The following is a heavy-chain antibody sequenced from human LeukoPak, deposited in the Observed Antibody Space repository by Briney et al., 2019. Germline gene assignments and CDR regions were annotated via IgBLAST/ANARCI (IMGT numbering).Heavy chain of an antibody. CDR1: GFTFSTYA. CDR2: ISGSGAST. J-gene: IGHJ3*02. CDR3: AKDYYDSSGYYSGALDI. V-gene: IGHV3-23*01. D-gene: IGHD3-22*01. Sequence: GGSLRLSCAASGFTFSTYAMSWVRQAPGKGLEWVSTISGSGASTYYADSVKGRFIISRDNSENTFYLQMNSLRAEDTAVYYCAKDYYDSSGYYSGALDIWGQGTMVTVSS.